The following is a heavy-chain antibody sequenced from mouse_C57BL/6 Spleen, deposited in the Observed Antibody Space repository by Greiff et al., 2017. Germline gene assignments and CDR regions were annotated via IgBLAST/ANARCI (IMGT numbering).Heavy chain of an antibody. CDR2: LDPEDGET. J-gene: IGHJ2*01. V-gene: IGHV14-2*01. D-gene: IGHD1-1*01. CDR3: ARGTTVEVFDY. CDR1: GFNIKDYY. Sequence: VQLQQSGAELVKPGASVKLSCTASGFNIKDYYMHWVKPRTEQGLEWIGRLDPEDGETTYAPKFQGKDTITADTSSNTAYLQHSSLTSEDTAVYYLARGTTVEVFDYWGQGTTLTVSS.